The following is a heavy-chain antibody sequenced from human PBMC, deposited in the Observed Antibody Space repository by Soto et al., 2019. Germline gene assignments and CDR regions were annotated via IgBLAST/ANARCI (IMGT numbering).Heavy chain of an antibody. Sequence: ESGPTLVNPTQTLTLTCTFSGFSLSTSGMCVSWIRQPPGKALEWLARIDWDDDKYYSTSLKTRLTISKDTSKHQVVLTMTNMDTVDTATYYCARSTVRGPELCYYYYCMDVWGKGTTVTVSS. CDR3: ARSTVRGPELCYYYYCMDV. D-gene: IGHD4-17*01. J-gene: IGHJ6*03. V-gene: IGHV2-70*11. CDR1: GFSLSTSGMC. CDR2: IDWDDDK.